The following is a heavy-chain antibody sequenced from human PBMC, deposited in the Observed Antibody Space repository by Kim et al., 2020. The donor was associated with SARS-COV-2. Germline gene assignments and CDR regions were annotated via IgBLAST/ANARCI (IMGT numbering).Heavy chain of an antibody. V-gene: IGHV1-18*01. D-gene: IGHD3-9*01. Sequence: ASVKVSCKASGYTFTSYGISWVRQAPGQGLEWMGWISAYNGNTNYAQKLQGRVTMTTDTSTSTAYMELRSLRSDDTAVYYCARDLQYYDILTGYYSLDAFDIWGQGTMVTVSS. CDR3: ARDLQYYDILTGYYSLDAFDI. CDR1: GYTFTSYG. CDR2: ISAYNGNT. J-gene: IGHJ3*02.